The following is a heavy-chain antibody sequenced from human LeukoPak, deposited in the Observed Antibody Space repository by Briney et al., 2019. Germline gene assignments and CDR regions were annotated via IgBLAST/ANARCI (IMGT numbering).Heavy chain of an antibody. Sequence: PSETLSLTCTVSGGSISSGSYYWSWIRQPAGKGLEWIGRIYTSGSTNYNPSLKSRVTISVDTSKNQFSLKLSSVIAADTAVYYCAREVPEMATIGVCWYFDLWGRGTLVTVSS. CDR3: AREVPEMATIGVCWYFDL. CDR1: GGSISSGSYY. CDR2: IYTSGST. J-gene: IGHJ2*01. D-gene: IGHD5-24*01. V-gene: IGHV4-61*02.